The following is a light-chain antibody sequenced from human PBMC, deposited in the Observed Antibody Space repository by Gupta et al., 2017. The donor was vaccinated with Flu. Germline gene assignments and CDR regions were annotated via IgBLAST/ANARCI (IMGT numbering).Light chain of an antibody. CDR3: KQYGSSPPIT. Sequence: EIVFTQSPGTLSLSPGERATLSCRASQSVSSSYLAWYQQKPGQAPRLLIYGASSRDTGIPDRFSGSGSGTDFTLTISRREPEDVAVYYCKQYGSSPPITFGGGTKVEIK. J-gene: IGKJ4*01. CDR1: QSVSSSY. V-gene: IGKV3-20*01. CDR2: GAS.